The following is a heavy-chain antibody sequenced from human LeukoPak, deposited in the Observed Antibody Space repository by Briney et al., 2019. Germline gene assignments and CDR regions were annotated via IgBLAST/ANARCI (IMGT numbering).Heavy chain of an antibody. CDR3: ARGGYSGSYYLDY. Sequence: PGGSLRLSCAASGFTFSGYTMNWVRQAPGKGLEWVSVIYSGGSTYYADSVKGRFTISRDNSKNTLYLQMNSLRAEDTAVHYCARGGYSGSYYLDYWGQGTLVTVSS. D-gene: IGHD1-26*01. CDR2: IYSGGST. J-gene: IGHJ4*02. V-gene: IGHV3-66*01. CDR1: GFTFSGYT.